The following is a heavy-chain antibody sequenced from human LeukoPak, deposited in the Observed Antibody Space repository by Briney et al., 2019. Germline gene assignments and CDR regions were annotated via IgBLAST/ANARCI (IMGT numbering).Heavy chain of an antibody. V-gene: IGHV4-39*01. J-gene: IGHJ6*02. CDR1: GGSISSYY. Sequence: SETLSLTCTVSGGSISSYYWGRIRQPPGKGLEWIGSIYYSGSTYYNPSLKSRVTISVDTSKNQFSLKLSSVTAADTAVYYCARQSALRDYYYGMDVWGQGTTVTVSS. CDR3: ARQSALRDYYYGMDV. CDR2: IYYSGST.